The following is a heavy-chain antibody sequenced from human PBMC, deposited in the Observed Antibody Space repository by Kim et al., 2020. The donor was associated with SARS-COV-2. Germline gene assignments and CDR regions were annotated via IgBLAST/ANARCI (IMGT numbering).Heavy chain of an antibody. CDR2: INHSGST. Sequence: SETLSLTCAVYGGSFSGYYWSWIRQPPGKGLEWIGEINHSGSTNYNPSLKSRVTISVDTSKNQFSLKLSSVTAADTAVYYCAIEVEVPAANDLEYFQHWGQGTLVTVSS. CDR1: GGSFSGYY. D-gene: IGHD2-2*01. J-gene: IGHJ1*01. CDR3: AIEVEVPAANDLEYFQH. V-gene: IGHV4-34*01.